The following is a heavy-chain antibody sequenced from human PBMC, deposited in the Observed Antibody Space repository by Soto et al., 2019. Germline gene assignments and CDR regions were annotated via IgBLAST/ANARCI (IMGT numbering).Heavy chain of an antibody. D-gene: IGHD3-3*01. CDR2: IYYSGST. J-gene: IGHJ6*03. CDR1: GGSISSYY. CDR3: ARLSNAFTFFGVQKNYYYYRDV. V-gene: IGHV4-59*01. Sequence: TSETLSLTCTVSGGSISSYYWSWIRQPPGKGLEWIGYIYYSGSTNYNPSLKSRVTISVDTSKNQFSPKLSSVTAADPAFFYCARLSNAFTFFGVQKNYYYYRDVGGKGTRFTVS.